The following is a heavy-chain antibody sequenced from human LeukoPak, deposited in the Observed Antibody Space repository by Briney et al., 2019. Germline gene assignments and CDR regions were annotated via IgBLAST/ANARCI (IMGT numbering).Heavy chain of an antibody. CDR1: EHTFTSYD. CDR3: ARGPPNWGYDY. V-gene: IGHV1-8*01. D-gene: IGHD7-27*01. Sequence: ASVKVSCKASEHTFTSYDFNWVRQATGQRPEWMGWMSPNSGDTGYAQKFQDRVTMTRNTSISTAYMELSSLRSDDTAVYYCARGPPNWGYDYWGPGTLVTVSS. J-gene: IGHJ4*02. CDR2: MSPNSGDT.